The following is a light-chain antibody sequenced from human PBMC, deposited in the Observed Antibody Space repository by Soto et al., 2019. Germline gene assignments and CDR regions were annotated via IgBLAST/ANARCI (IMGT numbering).Light chain of an antibody. J-gene: IGLJ2*01. CDR2: EVS. CDR3: SSYAASNNLGV. CDR1: SSDVGGYNY. V-gene: IGLV2-8*01. Sequence: QSVLTQPPSASGSPGQSVTISCIGTSSDVGGYNYVAWHQQHPGKAPKLMIYEVSKRPSGVPDRFSGSKSGNATSLTVSGLQAEDEADYYCSSYAASNNLGVFGGGTKVPVL.